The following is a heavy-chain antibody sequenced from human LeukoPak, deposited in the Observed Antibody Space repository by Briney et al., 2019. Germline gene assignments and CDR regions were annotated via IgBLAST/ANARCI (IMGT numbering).Heavy chain of an antibody. CDR1: GYTITDYY. Sequence: ASVKVSCKASGYTITDYYIHWVRQAPGQGLEWMGWINPNSGGTNYAQKFQGRVTITADESTRTAYMELSSLRSEDTAVYYCARVTGGRYCSTTSCHMRGWFDPWGQGTLVTVSS. J-gene: IGHJ5*02. CDR2: INPNSGGT. CDR3: ARVTGGRYCSTTSCHMRGWFDP. V-gene: IGHV1-2*02. D-gene: IGHD2-2*02.